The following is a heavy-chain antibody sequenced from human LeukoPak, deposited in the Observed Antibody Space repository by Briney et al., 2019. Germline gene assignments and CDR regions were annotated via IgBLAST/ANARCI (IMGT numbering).Heavy chain of an antibody. D-gene: IGHD1-7*01. CDR3: ARDGRITGTNFDY. J-gene: IGHJ4*02. V-gene: IGHV4-59*12. CDR1: GGSISYYY. CDR2: MYYSGST. Sequence: SETLSLTCTVSGGSISYYYWSWIRQPPGKGLEWIGYMYYSGSTNYNPSLKSRVTISVDTSKNQFSLKLSSVTAADTAVYYCARDGRITGTNFDYWGQGTLVTVSS.